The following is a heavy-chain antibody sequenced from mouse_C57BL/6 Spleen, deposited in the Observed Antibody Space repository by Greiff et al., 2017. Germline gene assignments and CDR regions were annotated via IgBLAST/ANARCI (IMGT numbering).Heavy chain of an antibody. D-gene: IGHD1-1*01. J-gene: IGHJ4*01. V-gene: IGHV1-39*01. CDR2: INPNYGTT. CDR3: ASEVLYGDYAMDY. Sequence: VHVKQSGPELVKPGASVKISCKASGYSFTDYNMNWVKQSNGKSLEWIGVINPNYGTTSYNQKFKGKATLTVDQSSSTAYMQLNSLTSEDSAVYYCASEVLYGDYAMDYWGQGTSVTVSS. CDR1: GYSFTDYN.